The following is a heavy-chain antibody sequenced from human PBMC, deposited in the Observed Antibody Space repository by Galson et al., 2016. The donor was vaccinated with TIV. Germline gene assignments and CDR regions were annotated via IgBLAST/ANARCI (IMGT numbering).Heavy chain of an antibody. CDR1: GYTFTGYY. CDR2: INPSNDVT. D-gene: IGHD3-9*01. J-gene: IGHJ3*02. V-gene: IGHV1-2*06. CDR3: AKAGAVLRYFDWLFDAFVI. Sequence: SVKVSCKASGYTFTGYYIHWVRQAPGQGLEWMGRINPSNDVTAYAQNFQGRVTMTRDTSIMTVYMELSSLRSDDKALYYCAKAGAVLRYFDWLFDAFVIWGQGTMVAVSS.